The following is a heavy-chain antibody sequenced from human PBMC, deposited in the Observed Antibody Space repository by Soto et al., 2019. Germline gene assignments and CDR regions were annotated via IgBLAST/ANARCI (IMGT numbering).Heavy chain of an antibody. CDR1: GGSFSGYS. CDR3: ARRRNHLARGYCTNGVCRTNCFDP. D-gene: IGHD2-8*01. CDR2: ITHSGST. J-gene: IGHJ5*02. Sequence: QVQLQQWGAGLLKPSEILSLTCAVYGGSFSGYSWSWIRQPPGKGLEWIGEITHSGSTNYNPSLRCRVTISVDPSKNKFSLKLSSLAAADTAVYYCARRRNHLARGYCTNGVCRTNCFDPWGQRTLVTVSA. V-gene: IGHV4-34*01.